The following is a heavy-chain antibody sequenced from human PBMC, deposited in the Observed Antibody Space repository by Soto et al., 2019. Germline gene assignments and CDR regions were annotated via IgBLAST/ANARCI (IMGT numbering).Heavy chain of an antibody. Sequence: GGSRRLSCAASGFTFSSYWMSWVRQAPGKGLEWVANIKQDGSEKYYVDSVKGRFTISRDNAKNSLNLQMNSLRAEDTAVYYCAREYYYPYNWFDPWGKGSLVTVSS. D-gene: IGHD5-12*01. CDR1: GFTFSSYW. J-gene: IGHJ5*02. V-gene: IGHV3-7*01. CDR3: AREYYYPYNWFDP. CDR2: IKQDGSEK.